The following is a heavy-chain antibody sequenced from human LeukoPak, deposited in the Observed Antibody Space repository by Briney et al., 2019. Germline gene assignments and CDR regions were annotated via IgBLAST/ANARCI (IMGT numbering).Heavy chain of an antibody. D-gene: IGHD3-22*01. Sequence: SQTLSLTCTVSGGSISSGSYYWSWIRQPSGKGLEWIGSIYYSGSTYYNPSLKSRATISVDTSKNQFSLKLTSVTAADTAVYYCTRAASSGPLFTYHMDVWGKGTTVTVSS. CDR1: GGSISSGSYY. CDR2: IYYSGST. CDR3: TRAASSGPLFTYHMDV. V-gene: IGHV4-39*07. J-gene: IGHJ6*03.